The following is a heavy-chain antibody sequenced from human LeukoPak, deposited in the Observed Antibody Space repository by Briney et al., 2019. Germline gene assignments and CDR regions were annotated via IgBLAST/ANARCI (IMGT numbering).Heavy chain of an antibody. J-gene: IGHJ4*02. CDR3: ARGGAARLIDY. CDR2: IYNSGST. Sequence: PSETLSLTCTVSGGSISSYYWSWIRQPPGKGLEWIGYIYNSGSTNYNPSLQSRVTISVDTSKNQFSLKLSSVTAADTAVYYCARGGAARLIDYWGQGTLVTVSS. V-gene: IGHV4-59*12. CDR1: GGSISSYY. D-gene: IGHD6-6*01.